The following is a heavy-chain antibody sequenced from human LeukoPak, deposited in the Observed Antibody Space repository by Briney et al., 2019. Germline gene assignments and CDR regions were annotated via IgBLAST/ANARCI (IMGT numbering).Heavy chain of an antibody. V-gene: IGHV3-23*01. J-gene: IGHJ4*02. CDR1: GFTFSNYG. CDR3: ARDERLLSFLK. Sequence: GGSLRLSCVVSGFTFSNYGLSWVRQAPGKGLEWISGTTGSGGSTYYADSVKGRFTISRDNSKNTLYLQMNSLRAEDTAIYYCARDERLLSFLKWGQGTLVTVSS. D-gene: IGHD3-3*01. CDR2: TTGSGGST.